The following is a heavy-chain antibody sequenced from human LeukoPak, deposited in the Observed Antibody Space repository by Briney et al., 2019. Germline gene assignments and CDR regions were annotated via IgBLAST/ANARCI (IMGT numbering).Heavy chain of an antibody. CDR3: ARDMGPLFTFDY. D-gene: IGHD3-10*01. J-gene: IGHJ4*02. Sequence: GGSLRLSCAASGFTVSSNYMSWVRQAPGKGLEWVSVIYSGGSTYYADSVKGRFTISRDNSKNTLYLQMNSLRAEDTAMYYCARDMGPLFTFDYWGQGTLVTVSS. CDR2: IYSGGST. V-gene: IGHV3-53*01. CDR1: GFTVSSNY.